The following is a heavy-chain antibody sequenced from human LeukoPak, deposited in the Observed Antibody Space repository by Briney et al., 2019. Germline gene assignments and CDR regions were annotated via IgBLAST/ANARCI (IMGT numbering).Heavy chain of an antibody. CDR2: IYHSGST. CDR3: ARHRDGYQFDY. J-gene: IGHJ4*02. Sequence: PSETLSLTCAVSGYSISSGYYWGWIRQPPGKGLEWIGSIYHSGSTYYNPSLKSRVTISVDTSKNQLSLKLSSVTAADTAVYYCARHRDGYQFDYWGQGTLVTVSS. CDR1: GYSISSGYY. V-gene: IGHV4-38-2*01. D-gene: IGHD6-13*01.